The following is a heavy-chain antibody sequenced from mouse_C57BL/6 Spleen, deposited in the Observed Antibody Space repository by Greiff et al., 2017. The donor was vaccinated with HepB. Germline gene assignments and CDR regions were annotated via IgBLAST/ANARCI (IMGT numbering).Heavy chain of an antibody. CDR2: IYPRSGNT. D-gene: IGHD1-1*01. V-gene: IGHV1-81*01. Sequence: QVQLQQSGAELARPGASVKLSCKASGYTFTSYGISWVKQRTGQGLEWIGEIYPRSGNTYYNEKFKGKATLTADKSSSTAYMELRSLTSEDSAVYFCARGVGITTEVADYAMDYWGQGTSVTVSS. CDR1: GYTFTSYG. J-gene: IGHJ4*01. CDR3: ARGVGITTEVADYAMDY.